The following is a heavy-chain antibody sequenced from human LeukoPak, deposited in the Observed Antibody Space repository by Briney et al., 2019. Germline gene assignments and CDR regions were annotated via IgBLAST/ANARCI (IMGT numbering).Heavy chain of an antibody. D-gene: IGHD3-16*02. CDR1: GGSISSGGYY. CDR2: IYYSGST. Sequence: KTSETLSLTCTVSGGSISSGGYYWSWIRQHPGKGLEWIGYIYYSGSTYYNPSLKSRVTISVDTSKNQFSLKLSSVTAADTAVYYCARPDSGRGLSFDPWGQGTLVTVSA. CDR3: ARPDSGRGLSFDP. V-gene: IGHV4-31*03. J-gene: IGHJ5*02.